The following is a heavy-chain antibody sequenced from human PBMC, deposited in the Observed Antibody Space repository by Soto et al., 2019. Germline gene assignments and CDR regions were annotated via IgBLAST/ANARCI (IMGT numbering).Heavy chain of an antibody. D-gene: IGHD3-22*01. V-gene: IGHV3-23*01. Sequence: LRLSCAASGFTFSSYAMSWVRQAPGKGLEWVSAISGSGGSTYYADSVKGRFTISRDNSKNTLYLQMNSLRAEDTAVYYCAKDRLGYYDFWSGYLTNRYYDSSGYYTDYGMDVWGQGTTVTVS. CDR2: ISGSGGST. CDR3: AKDRLGYYDFWSGYLTNRYYDSSGYYTDYGMDV. CDR1: GFTFSSYA. J-gene: IGHJ6*02.